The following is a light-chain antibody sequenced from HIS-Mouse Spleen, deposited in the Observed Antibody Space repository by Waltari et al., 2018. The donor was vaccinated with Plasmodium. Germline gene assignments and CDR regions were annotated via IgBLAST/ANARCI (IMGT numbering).Light chain of an antibody. Sequence: SYELTQPPSVSMSPGQTARITCSGDALPKKYAYWYQQKSGQAPVLVIYEDSKRPSGIPWRFSGSSSGTMATLTISGAQVEDEADYYCYSTDSSGNHRVFGGGTKLTVL. CDR2: EDS. CDR3: YSTDSSGNHRV. J-gene: IGLJ3*02. V-gene: IGLV3-10*01. CDR1: ALPKKY.